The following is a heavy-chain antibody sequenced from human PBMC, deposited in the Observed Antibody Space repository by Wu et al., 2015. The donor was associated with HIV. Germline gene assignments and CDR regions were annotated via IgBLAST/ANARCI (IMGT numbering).Heavy chain of an antibody. Sequence: QVQLVQSGAEVKKPGASVKVSCKASGYTFTSYDINWVRQATGQGLEWMGWMNPNSGNTGYAQKFQGRVTMTRNTSISTAYMELSSLRSEDTAVYYCARFPTYGSGSYYFGGYYYYGMDVWGQGTAVTVSS. CDR2: MNPNSGNT. V-gene: IGHV1-8*01. D-gene: IGHD3-10*01. J-gene: IGHJ6*02. CDR3: ARFPTYGSGSYYFGGYYYYGMDV. CDR1: GYTFTSYD.